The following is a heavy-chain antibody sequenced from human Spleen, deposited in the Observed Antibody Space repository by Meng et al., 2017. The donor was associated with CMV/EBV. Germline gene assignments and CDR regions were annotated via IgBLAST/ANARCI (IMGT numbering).Heavy chain of an antibody. CDR1: GYTFTGYY. V-gene: IGHV1-2*02. Sequence: ASVKVSCKASGYTFTGYYIQWVRQAPGQGLEWMGGINPNSGGTNYAQKFQGRVTMTRDTSISTAYMELSRLRSDDTAVYYCARDGIRGVIFGVAMVTYGMDVWGQGTTVTVSS. D-gene: IGHD3-3*01. CDR2: INPNSGGT. CDR3: ARDGIRGVIFGVAMVTYGMDV. J-gene: IGHJ6*02.